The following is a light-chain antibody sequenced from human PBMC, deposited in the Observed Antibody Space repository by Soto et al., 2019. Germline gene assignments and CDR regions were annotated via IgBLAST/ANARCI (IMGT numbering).Light chain of an antibody. Sequence: IVMTQSPATLSVSPGERATLSCSASQSVSSKLAWYTQKTGQATRLLIYGAYTRATGIPDRVSGSGSGTDFTLTISSLEPEDFAVYYCQQHSDWPLTFGGGTKVDIK. CDR1: QSVSSK. CDR3: QQHSDWPLT. CDR2: GAY. J-gene: IGKJ4*01. V-gene: IGKV3-15*01.